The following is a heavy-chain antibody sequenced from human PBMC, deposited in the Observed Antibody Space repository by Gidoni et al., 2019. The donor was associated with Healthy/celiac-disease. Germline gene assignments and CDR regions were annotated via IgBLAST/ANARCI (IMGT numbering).Heavy chain of an antibody. CDR2: ISSSGSTI. D-gene: IGHD2-15*01. CDR3: ARASEHIVVVVAATGLDY. V-gene: IGHV3-11*01. CDR1: GFTFRDYY. Sequence: QVQLVESGGGLVKPGGSLRLSCAASGFTFRDYYMSWIRQAPGKGLEWVSYISSSGSTIYYADSVKGRFTISRDNAKNSLYLQMNSLRAEDTAVYYCARASEHIVVVVAATGLDYWGQGTLVTVSS. J-gene: IGHJ4*02.